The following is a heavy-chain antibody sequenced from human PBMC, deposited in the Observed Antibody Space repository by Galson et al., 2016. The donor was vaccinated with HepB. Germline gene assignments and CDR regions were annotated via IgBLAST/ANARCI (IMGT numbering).Heavy chain of an antibody. Sequence: SVKVACKASGGTFSSYSISWVRQAPGQGLEWMGRIIPIFRTTNYAQKFQGRVTITAGKSTGTAYMELSSLRSEDTAVYYCAGGGRRIVGVTANPPPLVYWGQGTLVTASS. D-gene: IGHD2-21*02. CDR2: IIPIFRTT. CDR1: GGTFSSYS. J-gene: IGHJ4*02. CDR3: AGGGRRIVGVTANPPPLVY. V-gene: IGHV1-69*06.